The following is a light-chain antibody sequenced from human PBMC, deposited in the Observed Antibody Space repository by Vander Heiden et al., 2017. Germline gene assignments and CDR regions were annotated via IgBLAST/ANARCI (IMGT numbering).Light chain of an antibody. Sequence: DIVMTQSPLSLPVIPGEPASISCSFSQRLLHSNGYNYLDWYLQKPGQTQQILIYLGSNQASGVPDRFSGRGSGTDFTLKISRVEAEDVGVYYCMQALQTPWTFGQGTKVEIK. V-gene: IGKV2-28*01. J-gene: IGKJ1*01. CDR2: LGS. CDR1: QRLLHSNGYNY. CDR3: MQALQTPWT.